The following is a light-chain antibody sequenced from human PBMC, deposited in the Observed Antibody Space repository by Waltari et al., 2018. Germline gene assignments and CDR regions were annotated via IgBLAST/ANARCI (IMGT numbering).Light chain of an antibody. CDR2: KAS. CDR1: QSISDW. Sequence: DIQMTQSPSTLSASIGDRVTLTCRASQSISDWLAWYQQKPGRAPKLLIYKASSLERWVPSRFSASGSGTKFTLTISSLQPDDFATYYCQQYNSYPRTFGQGTKVEIK. J-gene: IGKJ1*01. CDR3: QQYNSYPRT. V-gene: IGKV1-5*03.